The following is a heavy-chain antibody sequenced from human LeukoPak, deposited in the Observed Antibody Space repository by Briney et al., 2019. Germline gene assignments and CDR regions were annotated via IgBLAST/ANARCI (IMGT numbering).Heavy chain of an antibody. CDR1: GFTFTTWW. CDR3: ARDRKPSYYSGLDV. J-gene: IGHJ6*02. Sequence: PGGSLTLSCAASGFTFTTWWTHWVRQVPGKGLIWVSRINTDGSMTEYVDSVKGRFTISRDNAKNSLHPQMNSLRAEDTAVYYCARDRKPSYYSGLDVWGQGTTVTVSS. V-gene: IGHV3-74*03. CDR2: INTDGSMT.